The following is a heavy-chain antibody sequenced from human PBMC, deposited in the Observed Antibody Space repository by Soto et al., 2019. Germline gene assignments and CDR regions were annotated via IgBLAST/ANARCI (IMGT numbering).Heavy chain of an antibody. CDR2: ISSSSSYI. V-gene: IGHV3-21*01. Sequence: EVQLVESGGGLVKPGGSLRLSCAASGFTFSSYSMNWVRQAPGKGLEWVSSISSSSSYIYYADSVKGRFTISRDNAKNSLYLQMNSLRAEDTAVYYCAGLRATCFDYWGQGTLVTVSS. CDR3: AGLRATCFDY. CDR1: GFTFSSYS. J-gene: IGHJ4*02. D-gene: IGHD1-26*01.